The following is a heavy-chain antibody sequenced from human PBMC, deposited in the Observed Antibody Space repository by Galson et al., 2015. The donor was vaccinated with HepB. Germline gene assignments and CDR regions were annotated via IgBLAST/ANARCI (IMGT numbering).Heavy chain of an antibody. J-gene: IGHJ3*02. CDR3: AGEGATGYPCDTFER. CDR1: AYTFTRHA. V-gene: IGHV1-3*01. D-gene: IGHD5-12*01. Sequence: QSGAEVKKPGASVKVSCKASAYTFTRHAIHWVRHAPGQRLEWMGWINVGNGNTKYSQKFQGRVTITRDTSASTAYMELSSLRSGDTAVYYCAGEGATGYPCDTFERWGQGTMVTVSS. CDR2: INVGNGNT.